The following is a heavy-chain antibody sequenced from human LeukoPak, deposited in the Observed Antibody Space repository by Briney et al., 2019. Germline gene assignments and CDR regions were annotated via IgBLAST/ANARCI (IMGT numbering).Heavy chain of an antibody. V-gene: IGHV3-9*01. D-gene: IGHD3-10*01. CDR3: AKDLMRDLWFGES. CDR1: GFTFDDYA. CDR2: ISWASGSI. J-gene: IGHJ5*02. Sequence: GGSLRLSCAASGFTFDDYAMHWVRQAPGKGLEWVSGISWASGSIGYADSVKGRFTISRDNAKNSLYLQMNSLRAEDTAVYYCAKDLMRDLWFGESWGQGTLVTISS.